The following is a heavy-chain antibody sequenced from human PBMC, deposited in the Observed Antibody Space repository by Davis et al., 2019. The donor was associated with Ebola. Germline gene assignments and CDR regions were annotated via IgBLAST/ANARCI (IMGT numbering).Heavy chain of an antibody. CDR1: GFTFSSYA. Sequence: ESLKISCAASGFTFSSYAMSWVRQPPGKGLEWIGEINHSGSTNYNPSLKSRVTISVDTSKNQFSLKLSSVTAADTAVYYCAREVPQNSSGYYGDYYYYYGMDVWGQGTTVTVSS. J-gene: IGHJ6*02. CDR2: INHSGST. D-gene: IGHD3-22*01. CDR3: AREVPQNSSGYYGDYYYYYGMDV. V-gene: IGHV4-34*01.